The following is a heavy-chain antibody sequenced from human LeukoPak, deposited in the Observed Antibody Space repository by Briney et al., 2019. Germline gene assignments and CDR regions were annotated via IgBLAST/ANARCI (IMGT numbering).Heavy chain of an antibody. V-gene: IGHV3-23*01. CDR1: GFTFSSYA. J-gene: IGHJ2*01. CDR2: LSGSGGST. CDR3: AKHRGYSYAGGYWYFDL. D-gene: IGHD5-18*01. Sequence: GGSLRLSCAASGFTFSSYAMSWVRQAPGKGLEWVSALSGSGGSTYSADSVKGLFTVSRDNSQNTLYLQMNSLRAEDTAVYYCAKHRGYSYAGGYWYFDLWGRGTLVTVSS.